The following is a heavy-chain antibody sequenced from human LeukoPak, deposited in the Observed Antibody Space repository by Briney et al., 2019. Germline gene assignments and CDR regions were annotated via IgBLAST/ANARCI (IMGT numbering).Heavy chain of an antibody. CDR1: GYTFTSYG. V-gene: IGHV1-18*01. CDR3: ARDPPSDCSSTSCYRAADYYYYMDV. Sequence: GASVKVSCKASGYTFTSYGISWVRQAPGQGLEWMGWISAYNGNTNYAQKLQGRVTMTTDTSTSTAYMELRSLRSDGTAVYYCARDPPSDCSSTSCYRAADYYYYMDVWGKGTTVTVSS. CDR2: ISAYNGNT. J-gene: IGHJ6*03. D-gene: IGHD2-2*02.